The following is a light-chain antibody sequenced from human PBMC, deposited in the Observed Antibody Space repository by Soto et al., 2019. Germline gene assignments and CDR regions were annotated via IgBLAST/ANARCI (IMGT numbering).Light chain of an antibody. CDR3: QQTYSTPLT. V-gene: IGKV1-39*01. CDR1: QSITY. Sequence: DIQLTQSPSFLSASVGDRVTITCRASQSITYLNWYQQKPGKAPKLLIYAASSLQSGVPSRFSGSGSGTHFTLTISSLQPEDFASYYCQQTYSTPLTFGGGTKVDIK. J-gene: IGKJ4*01. CDR2: AAS.